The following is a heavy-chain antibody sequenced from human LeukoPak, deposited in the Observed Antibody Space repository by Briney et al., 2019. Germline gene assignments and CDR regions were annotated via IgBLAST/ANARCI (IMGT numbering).Heavy chain of an antibody. D-gene: IGHD3-22*01. CDR2: ISGSGGST. Sequence: HPGGSLRLSCAASGFTFSSYAMSWVRQAPGKGLEWVSAISGSGGSTYYADSVKGRFTISRDNSKNTLYLQMNSLRAEDTAVYYCAKLTYYYDSSDSGRDYWGQGTLVTVSS. V-gene: IGHV3-23*01. CDR3: AKLTYYYDSSDSGRDY. J-gene: IGHJ4*02. CDR1: GFTFSSYA.